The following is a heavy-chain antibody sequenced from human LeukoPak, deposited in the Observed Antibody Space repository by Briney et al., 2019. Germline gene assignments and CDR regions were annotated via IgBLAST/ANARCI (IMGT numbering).Heavy chain of an antibody. CDR2: IFSNDEK. Sequence: SGPVLVKPTETLTLTCTFSGFSLSNARMGVSWIRQPPGKALEWLAHIFSNDEKSYSKSLKSRLTISKDTSKSQVVLTMTNMDPVDTATYYCARMVYSYGYFDYWGQGTLVTVSS. CDR3: ARMVYSYGYFDY. J-gene: IGHJ4*02. V-gene: IGHV2-26*01. CDR1: GFSLSNARMG. D-gene: IGHD5-18*01.